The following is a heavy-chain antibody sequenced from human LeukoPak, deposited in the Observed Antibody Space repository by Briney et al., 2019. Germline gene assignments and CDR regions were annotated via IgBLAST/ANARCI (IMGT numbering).Heavy chain of an antibody. CDR3: ARGEYDSNYSWFDP. J-gene: IGHJ5*02. D-gene: IGHD3-22*01. CDR2: IHHSGNT. Sequence: KPSETLSLTCTVSGYSISSGNYWGWVRQPPGKGLEWIGSIHHSGNTYYNPSLKSRVTISVDTSKNQFSLKLSSVTAADTAVYYCARGEYDSNYSWFDPWGQGTLVTVSS. V-gene: IGHV4-38-2*02. CDR1: GYSISSGNY.